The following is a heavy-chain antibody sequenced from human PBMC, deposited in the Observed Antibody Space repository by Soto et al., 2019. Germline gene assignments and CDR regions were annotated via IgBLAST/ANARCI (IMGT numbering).Heavy chain of an antibody. J-gene: IGHJ3*02. Sequence: GASVKVSCKASGYTFTSYYMHWVRQAPGQGLEWMGWINPNSGGTNYAQKFQGWVTMTRDTSISTAYMELSRLRSDDTAVYYCARGVAKRSYYYDSSGYDAFDIWGQGTMVTVSS. CDR3: ARGVAKRSYYYDSSGYDAFDI. D-gene: IGHD3-22*01. CDR1: GYTFTSYY. V-gene: IGHV1-2*04. CDR2: INPNSGGT.